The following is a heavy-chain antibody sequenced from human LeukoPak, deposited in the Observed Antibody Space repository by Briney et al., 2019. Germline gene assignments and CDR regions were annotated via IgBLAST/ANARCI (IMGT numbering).Heavy chain of an antibody. J-gene: IGHJ5*02. CDR2: ISSAGRT. CDR3: AKGAGPPWFDP. D-gene: IGHD6-19*01. Sequence: SETLSLTCTVSGGSISSTSYYWGWIRQPAGKGLEWIGRISSAGRTDYNPSLKSRVIISLDTSKNQVSMNLNSVTAADTAVYYCAKGAGPPWFDPWGQGILVSVSS. CDR1: GGSISSTSYY. V-gene: IGHV4-61*02.